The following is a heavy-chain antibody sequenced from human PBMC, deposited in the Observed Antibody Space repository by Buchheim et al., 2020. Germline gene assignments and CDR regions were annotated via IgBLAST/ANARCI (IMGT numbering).Heavy chain of an antibody. J-gene: IGHJ6*02. D-gene: IGHD1-7*01. CDR1: GFTFSNYE. V-gene: IGHV3-13*04. Sequence: EVQLVESGGGLVEPGGSLRLSCAASGFTFSNYEMHWVRQVIGKGLEWVSTIGVGGDTYYPGSVKGRFTISRENAKTSLDLQMNSLRAGDTAVYYCSRGAGELELRTMDVWGQGTT. CDR2: IGVGGDT. CDR3: SRGAGELELRTMDV.